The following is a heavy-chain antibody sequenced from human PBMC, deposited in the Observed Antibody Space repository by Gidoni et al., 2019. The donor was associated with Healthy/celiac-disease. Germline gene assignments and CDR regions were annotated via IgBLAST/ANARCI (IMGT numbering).Heavy chain of an antibody. CDR1: GFTFSSYS. Sequence: EVQLVEFGGGLVQPGGPLRLPCASSGFTFSSYSMNWVRQAPGKGLEWVSYIRSSSSTIYYADSVKGRFTISRDNAKNSLYLQMNGLRAEDTAVYYCARDRGYYYGMDVWGKGTTVTVSS. V-gene: IGHV3-48*01. CDR3: ARDRGYYYGMDV. J-gene: IGHJ6*04. CDR2: IRSSSSTI.